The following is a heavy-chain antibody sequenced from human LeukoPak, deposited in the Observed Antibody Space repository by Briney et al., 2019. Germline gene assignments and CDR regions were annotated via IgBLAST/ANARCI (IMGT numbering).Heavy chain of an antibody. V-gene: IGHV1-46*01. CDR1: GYTFTSYY. J-gene: IGHJ4*02. D-gene: IGHD5/OR15-5a*01. Sequence: ASVKVSCKASGYTFTSYYMHWVRQAHGQGLEWMGIINPSGGSTSYAQKFQGRVTMTRDTSTSTVYMELGSLRSEDTAVYYCARDWLSTGNDYWGQGTLVTVSS. CDR3: ARDWLSTGNDY. CDR2: INPSGGST.